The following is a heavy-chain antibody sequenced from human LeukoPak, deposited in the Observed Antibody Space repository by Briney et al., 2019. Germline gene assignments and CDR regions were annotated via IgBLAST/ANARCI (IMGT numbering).Heavy chain of an antibody. V-gene: IGHV3-23*01. CDR1: GFTFRIYA. CDR3: ATDLDSGSYYAFDY. D-gene: IGHD1-26*01. J-gene: IGHJ4*02. CDR2: ISGSGDST. Sequence: PGGSLRLPCAASGFTFRIYAMSWVRQAPGRGLEWVSAISGSGDSTYYPDSVKGVVTTSRDNSKNMLYLQMNSLRAEETAVYYCATDLDSGSYYAFDYWGQGTLVTVSS.